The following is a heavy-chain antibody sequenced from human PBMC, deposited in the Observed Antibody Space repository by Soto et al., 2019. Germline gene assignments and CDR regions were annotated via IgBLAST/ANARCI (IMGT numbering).Heavy chain of an antibody. Sequence: SETLSLTCAVYGGSFRGYYCSWIRQPPGKGLEWIGEINHSGSTNYNPSLKSRVTISVDTSKNQFSLKLSSVTAADTAVYYCARAERYYDFWSGRRAQGRFDPWGQGTLVTVSS. V-gene: IGHV4-34*01. CDR3: ARAERYYDFWSGRRAQGRFDP. J-gene: IGHJ5*02. CDR1: GGSFRGYY. D-gene: IGHD3-3*01. CDR2: INHSGST.